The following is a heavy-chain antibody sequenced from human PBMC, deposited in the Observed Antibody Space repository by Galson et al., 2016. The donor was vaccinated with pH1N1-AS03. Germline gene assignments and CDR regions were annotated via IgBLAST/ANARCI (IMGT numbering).Heavy chain of an antibody. CDR2: IIPILGMT. D-gene: IGHD3-16*01. CDR3: VIMWKPTVLDI. J-gene: IGHJ3*02. V-gene: IGHV1-69*02. Sequence: SVKVSCKASGDNFIRYTISWVQQAPGQGLEWMGRIIPILGMTNYAQKFQGRDTITADTSTSTAYMELGSLTSEDTAVYYCVIMWKPTVLDIWGQGTLVSVSS. CDR1: GDNFIRYT.